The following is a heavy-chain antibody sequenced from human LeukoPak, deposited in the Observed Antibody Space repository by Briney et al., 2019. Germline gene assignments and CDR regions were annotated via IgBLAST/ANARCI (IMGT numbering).Heavy chain of an antibody. D-gene: IGHD3-22*01. CDR2: MNPNSGNT. CDR1: GYTFTSYD. Sequence: ASVKVSCKASGYTFTSYDINWVRQATGQGLEWMGWMNPNSGNTGYAQKFQGRVTMTRNTSTSTAYMELSSLRSEDTAVYYCARGPQYYYDSSGYYYTGHTPAFDIWGQGTMVTVSS. CDR3: ARGPQYYYDSSGYYYTGHTPAFDI. V-gene: IGHV1-8*01. J-gene: IGHJ3*02.